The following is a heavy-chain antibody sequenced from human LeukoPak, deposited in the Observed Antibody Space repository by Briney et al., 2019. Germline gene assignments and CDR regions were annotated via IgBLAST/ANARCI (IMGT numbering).Heavy chain of an antibody. V-gene: IGHV4-59*11. CDR3: ARGGASSKFLEY. CDR1: RDSTTGHY. D-gene: IGHD6-13*01. J-gene: IGHJ4*02. Sequence: PLETLSLTCTVSRDSTTGHYWSWIPQPPGTEGKWIVYIYCSGYTNYTPSLKSRVTMSVDTSKNQLSLKLSSVTAADTAVYYCARGGASSKFLEYWGQGTLVTVSS. CDR2: IYCSGYT.